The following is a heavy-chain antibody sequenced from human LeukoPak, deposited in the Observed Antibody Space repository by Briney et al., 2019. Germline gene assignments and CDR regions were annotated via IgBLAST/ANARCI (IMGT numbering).Heavy chain of an antibody. CDR3: ARVVGDWLAFDI. J-gene: IGHJ3*02. Sequence: KSSETLSLTCSVSGGSISSNYWSWIRQPPGKGLEWIGYMYYMRTTNYNPSLKSRLTKSLDTSKNQFSLNLSSVTAADTAVYYCARVVGDWLAFDIWGQGTMVIVSS. D-gene: IGHD2-21*02. CDR1: GGSISSNY. CDR2: MYYMRTT. V-gene: IGHV4-59*01.